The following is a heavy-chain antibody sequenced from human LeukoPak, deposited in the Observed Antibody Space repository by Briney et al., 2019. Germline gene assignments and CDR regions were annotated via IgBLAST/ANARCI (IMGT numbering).Heavy chain of an antibody. Sequence: GASVKVSCKASGGTFSSYAISWVRQAPGQGLEWMGWISGYSGNTNYVQKFQGRVTMATDTSTSTVYMELRSLRSDDTAVYYCARDIATVVHQEWGQGTLVTVSS. CDR3: ARDIATVVHQE. CDR2: ISGYSGNT. V-gene: IGHV1-18*01. J-gene: IGHJ4*02. D-gene: IGHD2-2*01. CDR1: GGTFSSYA.